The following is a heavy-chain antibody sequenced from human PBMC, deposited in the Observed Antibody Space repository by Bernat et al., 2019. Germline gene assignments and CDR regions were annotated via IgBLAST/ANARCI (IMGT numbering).Heavy chain of an antibody. D-gene: IGHD3-10*01. CDR2: ISYDGSNK. J-gene: IGHJ3*02. Sequence: QVQLVESGGGVVQPGRSLRLSCAASGFTFSSYGMHWVRQAPGKGLEWVAVISYDGSNKYYADSVKGRFTISRDNSKNTLYLQMNSLRAEDTAVYYCAKGCGFGEFHDAFDIWGQGTMVTVSS. CDR1: GFTFSSYG. CDR3: AKGCGFGEFHDAFDI. V-gene: IGHV3-30*18.